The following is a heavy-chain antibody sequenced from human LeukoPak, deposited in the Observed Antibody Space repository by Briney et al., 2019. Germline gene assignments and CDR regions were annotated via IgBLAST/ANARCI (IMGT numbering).Heavy chain of an antibody. CDR1: GFTVSSNC. CDR3: ARGPLLRWGLGGRGMDV. J-gene: IGHJ6*02. D-gene: IGHD3-3*01. CDR2: IYSGGST. V-gene: IGHV3-53*01. Sequence: GGSLRLSCAASGFTVSSNCMSWVRQAPGKGLEWVSVIYSGGSTYYADSVKGRFTISRDNSKNTLYLQMNSLRAEDTAVYYCARGPLLRWGLGGRGMDVWGQGTTVTVSS.